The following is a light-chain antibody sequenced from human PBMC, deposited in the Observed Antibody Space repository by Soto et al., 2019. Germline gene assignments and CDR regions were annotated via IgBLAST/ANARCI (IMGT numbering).Light chain of an antibody. V-gene: IGLV1-47*02. CDR2: SNN. J-gene: IGLJ1*01. Sequence: QPVLTQPPSASGTPGQRVTISCSGSSSNIGSNYVYWYQQLPGTAPKLLIYSNNQRPSGVPDRFSGSKSGTSASLAISGLRSEDEADYYCATWDDSLSGYVFGTGTKAPS. CDR1: SSNIGSNY. CDR3: ATWDDSLSGYV.